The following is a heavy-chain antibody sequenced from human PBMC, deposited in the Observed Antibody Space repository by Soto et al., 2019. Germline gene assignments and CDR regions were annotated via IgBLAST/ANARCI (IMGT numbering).Heavy chain of an antibody. Sequence: GGSLRLSCAASGFTFSSYSMNWVRQAPGKGLEWVSSISSSSSHIYYADSVKGRFTISRDNAKNSLYLQMNSLRAEDTAVYYCARSIVGATNVPFDYWGQGTLVTVSS. CDR1: GFTFSSYS. V-gene: IGHV3-21*04. D-gene: IGHD1-26*01. CDR2: ISSSSSHI. J-gene: IGHJ4*02. CDR3: ARSIVGATNVPFDY.